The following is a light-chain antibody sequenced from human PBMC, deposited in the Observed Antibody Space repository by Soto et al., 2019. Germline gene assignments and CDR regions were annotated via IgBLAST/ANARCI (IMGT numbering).Light chain of an antibody. CDR1: QSVSNY. CDR2: EAF. J-gene: IGKJ3*01. V-gene: IGKV3-11*01. CDR3: QQYSRWPRET. Sequence: EIVLTQTPATLSVSPGDRVTLSCRASQSVSNYLTWYQQKPGQAPRLLIYEAFKRATGIPAGFSGSGSGTDFALTISSLETEEFAVYFCQQYSRWPRETFGHGTKVDIK.